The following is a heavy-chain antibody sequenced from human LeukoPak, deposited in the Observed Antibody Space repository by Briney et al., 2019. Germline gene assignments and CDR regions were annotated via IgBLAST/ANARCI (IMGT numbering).Heavy chain of an antibody. Sequence: GGSLRLSCAASGFTFSSYIINWVRQAPGKGLEWVSCISSSSNFIYYADSVKGRLTISRDNAKNSLYLQMNSLRAEDTAVYYCARDRANYYDSSGSWYYYGMDVWGQGTTVTVSS. D-gene: IGHD3-22*01. V-gene: IGHV3-21*01. CDR1: GFTFSSYI. CDR2: ISSSSNFI. CDR3: ARDRANYYDSSGSWYYYGMDV. J-gene: IGHJ6*02.